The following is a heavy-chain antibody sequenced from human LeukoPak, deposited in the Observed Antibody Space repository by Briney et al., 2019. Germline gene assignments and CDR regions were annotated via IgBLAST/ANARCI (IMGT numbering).Heavy chain of an antibody. D-gene: IGHD3-22*01. Sequence: AETLSLTCTGSGGSISSYYWNWIRQPPGKGLEWIEYIYYIGSTNYNPSRKRRLTICVETSKNQFSLKLSSVTAADTAVHYCERASDSSGYFHAFDIWGQGTMVTVSS. CDR1: GGSISSYY. J-gene: IGHJ3*02. CDR3: ERASDSSGYFHAFDI. V-gene: IGHV4-59*01. CDR2: IYYIGST.